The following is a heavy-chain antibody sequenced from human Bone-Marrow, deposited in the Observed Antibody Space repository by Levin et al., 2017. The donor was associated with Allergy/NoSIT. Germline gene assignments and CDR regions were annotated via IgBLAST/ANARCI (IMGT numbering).Heavy chain of an antibody. Sequence: GGSLRLSCAASGFTFSSYAAFNIYGMHWVRQPPGKGLEWVAAISYNGNKEYYADSVKGRFTISRDNSQNTLFLQMDSLRGEDTAVYYCAKAHGSYGSYQYYGMDVWGQGTTVTVSS. D-gene: IGHD3-10*01. V-gene: IGHV3-30*18. CDR2: ISYNGNKE. CDR1: GFTFSSYAAFNIYG. CDR3: AKAHGSYGSYQYYGMDV. J-gene: IGHJ6*02.